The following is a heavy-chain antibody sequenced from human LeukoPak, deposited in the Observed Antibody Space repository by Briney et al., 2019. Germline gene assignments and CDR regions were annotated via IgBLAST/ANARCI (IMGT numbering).Heavy chain of an antibody. CDR3: AKSSVLYYYYYMDV. CDR2: IYSGGST. CDR1: GFTVSSNY. J-gene: IGHJ6*03. V-gene: IGHV3-53*01. Sequence: GGSLRLSCAASGFTVSSNYMSWVRQAPGKGLEWVSVIYSGGSTYYADSVKGRFTISRDNSKNTLYLQMNSLRAEDTVVYYCAKSSVLYYYYYMDVWGKGTTVTVSS.